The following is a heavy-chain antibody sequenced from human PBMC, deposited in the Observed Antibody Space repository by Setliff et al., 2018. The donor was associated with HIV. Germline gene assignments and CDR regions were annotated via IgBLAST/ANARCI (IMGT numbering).Heavy chain of an antibody. Sequence: GGSLRLSCAASGFTFSSYTMNWVRQVPGKGLEWVSSITSTGRYIYYEDSLKGRFTISRDYAKNSLYLQMNSLRAEDTAVYYCVREDVGTTIYGTFDIWGQGTVVTVSS. CDR1: GFTFSSYT. CDR3: VREDVGTTIYGTFDI. CDR2: ITSTGRYI. J-gene: IGHJ3*02. D-gene: IGHD1-7*01. V-gene: IGHV3-21*01.